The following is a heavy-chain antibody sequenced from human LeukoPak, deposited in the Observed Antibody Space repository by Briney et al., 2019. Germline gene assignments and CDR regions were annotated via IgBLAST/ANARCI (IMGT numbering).Heavy chain of an antibody. J-gene: IGHJ3*02. D-gene: IGHD3-3*01. CDR2: IYYSGST. Sequence: SETLSLTCTVSDGSISSYYWSWIRQPPGKGLEWIGYIYYSGSTNYNPSLKSRVTISVDTSKNQFSLKLSSVTAADTAVYYCARDLTILGAFDIWGQGTMVTVSS. CDR3: ARDLTILGAFDI. V-gene: IGHV4-59*01. CDR1: DGSISSYY.